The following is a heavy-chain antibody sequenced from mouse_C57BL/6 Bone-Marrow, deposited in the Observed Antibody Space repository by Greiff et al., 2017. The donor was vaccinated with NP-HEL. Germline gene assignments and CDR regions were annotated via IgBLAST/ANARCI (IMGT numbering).Heavy chain of an antibody. J-gene: IGHJ2*01. CDR3: TTTCGGY. CDR2: IDPENGDT. Sequence: EVQLQQSGAELVRPGASVKLSCTASGFNIKDDYMHWVKQRPEQGLEWIGWIDPENGDTEYASKFQGKATITADTSSNTAYLQLSSLTSEDTAVYYCTTTCGGYWGQGTTLTVSS. V-gene: IGHV14-4*01. CDR1: GFNIKDDY.